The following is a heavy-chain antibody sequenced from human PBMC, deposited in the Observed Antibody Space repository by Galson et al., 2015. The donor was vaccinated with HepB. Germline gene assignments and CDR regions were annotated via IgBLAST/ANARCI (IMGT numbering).Heavy chain of an antibody. CDR3: ARERYCSGGSCYSGWFDP. V-gene: IGHV4-30-4*01. J-gene: IGHJ5*02. Sequence: LSLTCTVSGGSISSGDYYWSWIRQPPGKGLEWIGYIYYSGSAYYNPSLKSRVTISVDTSKNQFSLKLSSVTAADTAVYYCARERYCSGGSCYSGWFDPWGQGTLVTVSS. CDR2: IYYSGSA. D-gene: IGHD2-15*01. CDR1: GGSISSGDYY.